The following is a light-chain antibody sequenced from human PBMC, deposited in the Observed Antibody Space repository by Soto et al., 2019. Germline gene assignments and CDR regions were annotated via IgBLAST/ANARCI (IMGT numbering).Light chain of an antibody. V-gene: IGKV3-20*01. CDR3: QQYGSSRP. J-gene: IGKJ1*01. Sequence: EIVLTRSPGTLSLSPGERATLSCRASQSVSSNYLAWYQQKPGQAPRLLIYGASSRATGIPDRFSGSGSGTDFTLTISRLESGDFAVYCCQQYGSSRPFGQGTKADIK. CDR2: GAS. CDR1: QSVSSNY.